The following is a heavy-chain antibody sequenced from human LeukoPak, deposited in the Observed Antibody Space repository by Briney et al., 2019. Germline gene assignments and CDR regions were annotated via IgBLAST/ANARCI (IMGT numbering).Heavy chain of an antibody. CDR2: ISDSGGRT. V-gene: IGHV3-23*01. CDR3: AKRGVVIRVILVGFHKEAYYFDS. D-gene: IGHD3-22*01. J-gene: IGHJ4*02. CDR1: GITLSNYG. Sequence: GGSLRLSCAVSGITLSNYGMSWVRQAPGKGLEWVAGISDSGGRTNYADSVKGRFTISRDNPKNTLYLQMNNLRAEDTAVYFCAKRGVVIRVILVGFHKEAYYFDSWGQGALVTVSS.